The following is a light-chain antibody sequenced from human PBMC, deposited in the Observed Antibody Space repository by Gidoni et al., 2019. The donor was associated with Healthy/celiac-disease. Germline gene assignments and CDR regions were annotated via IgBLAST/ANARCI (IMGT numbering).Light chain of an antibody. CDR1: SRDVGGYNY. CDR3: SSYTSSSTKV. V-gene: IGLV2-14*03. J-gene: IGLJ3*02. Sequence: QSALTQPASVSGSPGQSITISCPGTSRDVGGYNYVSWYQQHPGKGPKLLIYDVSNRPSGVSNRFSGSKSGNPASPPISGLQAEDEADYYCSSYTSSSTKVFGGGTKLTVL. CDR2: DVS.